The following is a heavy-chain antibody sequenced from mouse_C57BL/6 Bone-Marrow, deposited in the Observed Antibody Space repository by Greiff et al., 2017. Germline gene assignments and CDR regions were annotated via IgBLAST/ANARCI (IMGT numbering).Heavy chain of an antibody. CDR2: ISSGGSYT. CDR1: GFTFSSYG. D-gene: IGHD2-2*01. Sequence: VQLVESGGDLVKPGGSLKLSCAASGFTFSSYGMSWVRQTPDKRLEWVATISSGGSYTYYPDSVKGRFTISRDNAKNTLYLQMSSLKSEDTAMYYCARHGYYDAMDYWGQGTSVTVAS. V-gene: IGHV5-6*01. CDR3: ARHGYYDAMDY. J-gene: IGHJ4*01.